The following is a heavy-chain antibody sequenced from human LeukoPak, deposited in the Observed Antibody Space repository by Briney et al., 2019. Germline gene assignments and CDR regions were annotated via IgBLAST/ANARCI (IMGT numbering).Heavy chain of an antibody. V-gene: IGHV4-4*02. CDR1: GGSISSSNW. D-gene: IGHD6-13*01. Sequence: PSETLSLTCAVSGGSISSSNWWSWVRQPPGKGLEWIGEIYHSGSTNYNPSLKSRVTISVDKSKNQFSLKLSSVTAADTAVYYCARDPGIAAAGKAYYFYYWGQGTLVTVSS. CDR2: IYHSGST. J-gene: IGHJ4*02. CDR3: ARDPGIAAAGKAYYFYY.